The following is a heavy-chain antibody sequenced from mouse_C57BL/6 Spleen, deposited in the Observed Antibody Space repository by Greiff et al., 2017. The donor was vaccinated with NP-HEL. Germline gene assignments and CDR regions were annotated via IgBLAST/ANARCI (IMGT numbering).Heavy chain of an antibody. Sequence: VKLMESGAELVKPGASVKLSCKASGYTFTEYTIHWVKQRSGQGLEWIGWFYPGSGSIKYNEKFKDKATLTADKSSSTVYMELSRLTSEDSAVYICARHEGRGNYEDYFDYWGQGTTLTVSS. J-gene: IGHJ2*01. V-gene: IGHV1-62-2*01. CDR2: FYPGSGSI. CDR3: ARHEGRGNYEDYFDY. CDR1: GYTFTEYT. D-gene: IGHD2-1*01.